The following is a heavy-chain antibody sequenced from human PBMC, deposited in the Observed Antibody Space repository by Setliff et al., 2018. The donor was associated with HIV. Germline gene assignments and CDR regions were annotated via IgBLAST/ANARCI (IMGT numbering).Heavy chain of an antibody. J-gene: IGHJ3*02. CDR2: ISAYNGNT. CDR1: GGTFSTYA. CDR3: AKGNSYAENAFDI. Sequence: ASVKVSCKASGGTFSTYAVSWVRQAPGQGLEWMGWISAYNGNTNYAQKLQGRVTMTTDTSTTTAYMELRSLRSDDTAVYYCAKGNSYAENAFDIWGQGTMVTVSS. V-gene: IGHV1-18*01. D-gene: IGHD5-18*01.